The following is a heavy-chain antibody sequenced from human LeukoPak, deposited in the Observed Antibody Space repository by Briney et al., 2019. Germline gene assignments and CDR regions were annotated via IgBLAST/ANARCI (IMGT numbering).Heavy chain of an antibody. CDR3: AKEPITMIRGAPFDY. V-gene: IGHV3-23*01. D-gene: IGHD3-10*01. CDR2: ISGSGGST. Sequence: GGSLRLSCAASGFTFSSYAMNWVRQAPGKGLEWVSVISGSGGSTYYADSVKGRFTISRDNSKNTLYLQMNSLRAEDTAVYNCAKEPITMIRGAPFDYWGQGTLVTVSS. J-gene: IGHJ4*02. CDR1: GFTFSSYA.